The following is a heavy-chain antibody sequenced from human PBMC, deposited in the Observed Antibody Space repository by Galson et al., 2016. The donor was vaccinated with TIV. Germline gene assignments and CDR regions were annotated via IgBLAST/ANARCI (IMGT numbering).Heavy chain of an antibody. V-gene: IGHV1-69*02. J-gene: IGHJ5*01. D-gene: IGHD3-3*01. CDR1: GGTLSTHT. Sequence: SVKVCCKASGGTLSTHTISWVRRAPRQGLQWTGRIILVVGLANYAQNFQRRYTITPDSSRPTAYLELRSLTSEDSAVHWYASDVESRLYDPNWFDSWGQGTLVTVSS. CDR2: IILVVGLA. CDR3: ASDVESRLYDPNWFDS.